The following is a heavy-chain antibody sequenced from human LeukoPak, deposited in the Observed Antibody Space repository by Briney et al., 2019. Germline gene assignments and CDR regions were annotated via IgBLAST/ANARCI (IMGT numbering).Heavy chain of an antibody. D-gene: IGHD6-13*01. J-gene: IGHJ4*02. CDR3: AKDRASSSWSYFDY. Sequence: GRSLRLSCAASGFTFDDYAMHWVRQAPGKGLEWVSGISWNSGSIGYADSVKGRFTISRDNAKNSLYLQMNSLRAEDTAFYYCAKDRASSSWSYFDYWGQGTLVTVSS. V-gene: IGHV3-9*01. CDR2: ISWNSGSI. CDR1: GFTFDDYA.